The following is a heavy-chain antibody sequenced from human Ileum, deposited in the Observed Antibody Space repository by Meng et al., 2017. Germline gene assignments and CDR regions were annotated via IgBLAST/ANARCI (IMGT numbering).Heavy chain of an antibody. D-gene: IGHD4-23*01. Sequence: ASVKVSCKASGYTFTGHYIQWMRRASGQGREWIGRINPISGATKYAQRFQGRVAMTSDTSISTAYMELSRMRTDDTAGYYCARGFGEDYNGNHFFDYWGQGTLVTVSS. CDR2: INPISGAT. CDR3: ARGFGEDYNGNHFFDY. J-gene: IGHJ4*02. CDR1: GYTFTGHY. V-gene: IGHV1-2*06.